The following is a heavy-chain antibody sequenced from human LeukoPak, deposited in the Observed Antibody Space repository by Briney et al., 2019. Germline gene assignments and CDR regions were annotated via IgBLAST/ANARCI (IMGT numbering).Heavy chain of an antibody. J-gene: IGHJ4*02. Sequence: GGSLRLSCAASGFTFSSYAMHWVRQAPGKGLEWVAVISYDGSNKYYADSVKGRFTISRDNSKNTLYLQMNSLRAEDTAVYHCAHIVGATYVFSGYFDYWGQGTLVTVSS. CDR2: ISYDGSNK. CDR1: GFTFSSYA. D-gene: IGHD1-26*01. V-gene: IGHV3-30-3*01. CDR3: AHIVGATYVFSGYFDY.